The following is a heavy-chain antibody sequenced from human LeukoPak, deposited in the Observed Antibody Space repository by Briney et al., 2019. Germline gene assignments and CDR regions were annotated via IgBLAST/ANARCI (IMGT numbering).Heavy chain of an antibody. V-gene: IGHV1-3*03. Sequence: GASVKVSCKASGYTFTSYAMHWVRQAPGQRLEWMGWINAGNGNTKYSQEFQGRVTITRDTSASTAYMELSSLRSEDTAVYYCARLSPGFGELLTNWFDPWGQGTLVTVSS. CDR1: GYTFTSYA. D-gene: IGHD3-10*01. CDR3: ARLSPGFGELLTNWFDP. J-gene: IGHJ5*02. CDR2: INAGNGNT.